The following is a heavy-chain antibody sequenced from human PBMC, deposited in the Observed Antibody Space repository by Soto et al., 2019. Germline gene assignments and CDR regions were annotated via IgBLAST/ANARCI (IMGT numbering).Heavy chain of an antibody. CDR2: ISGSGGST. J-gene: IGHJ3*02. D-gene: IGHD3-22*01. CDR3: SKSRHYYDSSGYYYVSAFDI. CDR1: GFTFSSYA. V-gene: IGHV3-23*01. Sequence: EVQLLESGGGLVQPGGSLRLSCAASGFTFSSYAMSWVRQAPGKGLEWVSAISGSGGSTYYADSVKGRFTISRDNSKNTLYLQMNSLRAEDTAVYYCSKSRHYYDSSGYYYVSAFDIWGQGTMVTVSS.